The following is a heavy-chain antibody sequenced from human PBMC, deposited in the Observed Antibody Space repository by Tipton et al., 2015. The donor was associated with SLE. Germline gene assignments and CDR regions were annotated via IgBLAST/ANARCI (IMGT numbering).Heavy chain of an antibody. V-gene: IGHV4-59*01. CDR1: GGSISSYY. Sequence: TLSLTCTVSGGSISSYYWSWIRQPPGKGLEWIGYIYYSGSTNYNPSLKSRVTISVDTSKNQFSLKLSSVTAADTAVYYCARGRRRDYYYYSYMDVWGKGTTVTVSS. CDR3: ARGRRRDYYYYSYMDV. CDR2: IYYSGST. J-gene: IGHJ6*03.